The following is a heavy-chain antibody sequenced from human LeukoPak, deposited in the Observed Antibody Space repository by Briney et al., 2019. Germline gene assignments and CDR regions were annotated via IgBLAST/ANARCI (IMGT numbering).Heavy chain of an antibody. J-gene: IGHJ4*02. CDR3: TRGQSYCGADCYTD. D-gene: IGHD2-21*02. CDR2: MYTGGGR. CDR1: GFTFSSYA. V-gene: IGHV3-66*01. Sequence: GGSLRLSCAASGFTFSSYAMSWVRQPPGKGLEWVSVMYTGGGRYYAHPVKGRFTISKDNSNNTVFLQMNSLRVEDTALYYCTRGQSYCGADCYTDWGQGTLVTVSS.